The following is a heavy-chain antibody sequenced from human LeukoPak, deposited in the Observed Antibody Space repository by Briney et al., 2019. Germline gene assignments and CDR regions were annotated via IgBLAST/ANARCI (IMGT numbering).Heavy chain of an antibody. V-gene: IGHV4-4*02. CDR1: GGSISSSNW. D-gene: IGHD4-23*01. Sequence: SGTLSLTCAVSGGSISSSNWWSWVRQPPGKGLEWIGEIYHSGSTNYNPSLKSRVTISVDKSKNQFSLKLSSVTAADTAVYYCARHDGGNQYYYGMDVWGKGTTVTVSS. CDR3: ARHDGGNQYYYGMDV. CDR2: IYHSGST. J-gene: IGHJ6*04.